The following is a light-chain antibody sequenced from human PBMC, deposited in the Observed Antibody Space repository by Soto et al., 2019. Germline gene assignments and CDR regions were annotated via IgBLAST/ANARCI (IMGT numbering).Light chain of an antibody. V-gene: IGLV1-40*01. Sequence: QAVVTQPPSVSGAPGQSVTISCTGSSSNIGAGYDVHWYQQFPGAAPKLLIYGNSNRSSGVPDRFSGSKSGTSASLAISGLLAEDEADYYCQSYDGSLYVFGSGTTVTVL. CDR2: GNS. J-gene: IGLJ1*01. CDR1: SSNIGAGYD. CDR3: QSYDGSLYV.